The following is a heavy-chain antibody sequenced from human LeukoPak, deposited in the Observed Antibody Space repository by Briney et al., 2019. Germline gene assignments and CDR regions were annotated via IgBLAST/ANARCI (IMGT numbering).Heavy chain of an antibody. CDR3: AREGGSGSYGIDY. V-gene: IGHV4-59*01. J-gene: IGHJ4*02. Sequence: SETLSLTCTVSGGSISSYYWSWIRQPPGKGLEGIGYIYYSGSTNYNPSLKSRVTISVDTSKNQFSLKLSSVTAADTAVYYCAREGGSGSYGIDYWGQGTLVTVSS. CDR2: IYYSGST. D-gene: IGHD3-10*01. CDR1: GGSISSYY.